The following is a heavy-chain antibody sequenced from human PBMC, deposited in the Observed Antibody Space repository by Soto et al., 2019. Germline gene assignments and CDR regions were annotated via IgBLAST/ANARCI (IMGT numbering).Heavy chain of an antibody. CDR1: GFTCSDYY. V-gene: IGHV3-11*01. Sequence: SLRLSCAASGFTCSDYYMSWIRQAAGKGLEWVSYISSSGSTIYYADSVKGRFTISRDNAKNSLYLQMNSLRAEDTAVYYCARELEGSNYVGWFDPWGQGTLVTVSS. CDR2: ISSSGSTI. CDR3: ARELEGSNYVGWFDP. D-gene: IGHD4-4*01. J-gene: IGHJ5*02.